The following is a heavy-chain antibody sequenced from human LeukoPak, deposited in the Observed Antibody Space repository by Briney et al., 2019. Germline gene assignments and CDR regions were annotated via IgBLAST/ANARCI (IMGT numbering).Heavy chain of an antibody. D-gene: IGHD4-23*01. Sequence: NPGGSLRLSCATSGLDFSSTWMAWVRQAPGKGLQWVARLRSYFDDGTKDYAAPVKGRFTISRDDSAKTLYLQMTSLRTEDTAIYYCTTGVTAVITPDGYFDNWGQGTLVTVS. V-gene: IGHV3-15*01. CDR2: LRSYFDDGTK. CDR3: TTGVTAVITPDGYFDN. CDR1: GLDFSSTW. J-gene: IGHJ4*02.